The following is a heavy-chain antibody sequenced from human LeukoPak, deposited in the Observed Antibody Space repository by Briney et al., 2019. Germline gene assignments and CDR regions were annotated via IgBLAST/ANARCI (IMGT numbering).Heavy chain of an antibody. CDR3: ARAYSYGFLDD. V-gene: IGHV3-66*02. Sequence: GGSLRLSCAASGFIVSDNHMSWVRQAPGKGLEWVSFIYRSGSAHYADFVEGRFTISRDNSKNTLYLQMNSLRVEDTAVYYCARAYSYGFLDDWGQGTLVTVSS. J-gene: IGHJ4*02. CDR2: IYRSGSA. D-gene: IGHD5-18*01. CDR1: GFIVSDNH.